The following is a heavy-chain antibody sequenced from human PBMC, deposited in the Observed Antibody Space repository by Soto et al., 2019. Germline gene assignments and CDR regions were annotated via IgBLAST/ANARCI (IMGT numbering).Heavy chain of an antibody. CDR1: GGSFSGYY. CDR2: INHSGST. D-gene: IGHD3-9*01. Sequence: SETLSLTCAGYGGSFSGYYWSWIRQPPGKGLEWIGEINHSGSTNYNPSLKSRVTISVDTSKNQFSLKLSSVTAADTAVYYCARGSPYYDILTGYYKKKDNWFDPWGQGTLVTVSS. J-gene: IGHJ5*02. V-gene: IGHV4-34*01. CDR3: ARGSPYYDILTGYYKKKDNWFDP.